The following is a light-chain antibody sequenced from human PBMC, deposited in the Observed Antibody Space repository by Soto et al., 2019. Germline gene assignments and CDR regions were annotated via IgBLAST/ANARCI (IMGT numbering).Light chain of an antibody. CDR1: QRVSSN. Sequence: EIVLTQSPGTLSLSPGERATLSCRASQRVSSNVAWYRQKPGQAPRLLIYDASNRATGIPARFSGSGSGTDFTLTISSLEPEDFAVYYCQQRSNWLWTFGQGTKVDIK. V-gene: IGKV3-11*01. CDR2: DAS. J-gene: IGKJ1*01. CDR3: QQRSNWLWT.